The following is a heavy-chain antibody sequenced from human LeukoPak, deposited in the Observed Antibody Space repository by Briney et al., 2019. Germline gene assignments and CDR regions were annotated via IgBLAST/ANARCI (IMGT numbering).Heavy chain of an antibody. CDR1: GYSFSTFW. D-gene: IGHD4-11*01. CDR3: ARDNSNYFDY. CDR2: IYPGDSDT. J-gene: IGHJ4*02. V-gene: IGHV5-51*07. Sequence: GESLKISCKGSGYSFSTFWIGWVHQMPGKGLEWMGTIYPGDSDTRYSPSFQGQVTISADKSISTAYLQWSSLKASDTAMYYCARDNSNYFDYWGQGTLVTVSS.